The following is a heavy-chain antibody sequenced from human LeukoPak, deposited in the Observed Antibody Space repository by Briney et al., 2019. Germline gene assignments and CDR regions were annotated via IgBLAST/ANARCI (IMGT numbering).Heavy chain of an antibody. CDR1: GGTFSSYA. J-gene: IGHJ3*02. CDR2: INPSGGST. D-gene: IGHD6-13*01. Sequence: GASVKVSCKASGGTFSSYAISWVRQAPGQGLEWMGIINPSGGSTSYAQKFQGRVTMTRDMSTSTVYMELSSLRSEDTAVYYCARTGIPSAFDIWGQGTMVTVSS. CDR3: ARTGIPSAFDI. V-gene: IGHV1-46*01.